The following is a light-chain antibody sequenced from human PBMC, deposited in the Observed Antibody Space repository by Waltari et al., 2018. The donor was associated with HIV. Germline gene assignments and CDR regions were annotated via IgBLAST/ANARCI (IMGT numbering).Light chain of an antibody. CDR2: TAS. CDR3: QQSYSLPLS. V-gene: IGKV1-39*01. J-gene: IGKJ4*01. Sequence: DIEMTQSPSSLSASIGDSVTITCRASLSISNYLSWYQQTPGKAPKLLIYTASSLQSGVPSRFSGSGSGTDFTLTISSLQPEDFATYYCQQSYSLPLSFGGGTKVEIK. CDR1: LSISNY.